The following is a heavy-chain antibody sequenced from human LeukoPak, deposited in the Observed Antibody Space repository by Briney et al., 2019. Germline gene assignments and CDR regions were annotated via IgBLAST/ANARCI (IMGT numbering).Heavy chain of an antibody. CDR1: GFTFSSYS. D-gene: IGHD6-19*01. J-gene: IGHJ4*02. Sequence: GGSLRLSCAASGFTFSSYSMNWVRQAPGKGLEWVSSISSSSTYIYYADSVKGRFTVSRDNAENSLYLQMNSLRAEDTAVYYCARLVSRIALANADYWGQGTLVTVSS. CDR3: ARLVSRIALANADY. CDR2: ISSSSTYI. V-gene: IGHV3-21*06.